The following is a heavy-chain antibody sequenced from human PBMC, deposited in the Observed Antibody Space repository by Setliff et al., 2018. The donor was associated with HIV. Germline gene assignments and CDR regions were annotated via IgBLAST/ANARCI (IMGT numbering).Heavy chain of an antibody. CDR2: VSPGDSGT. Sequence: KISCKGFGYSFTNFLIGWVRQMPGKGLEWMGIVSPGDSGTSYSPSFQGQVTMSADKSISTAYLQWSSLKASDTAMYYCARLKDVVLMVNDFWGQGTLVTVSS. CDR1: GYSFTNFL. V-gene: IGHV5-51*01. D-gene: IGHD2-8*01. CDR3: ARLKDVVLMVNDF. J-gene: IGHJ4*02.